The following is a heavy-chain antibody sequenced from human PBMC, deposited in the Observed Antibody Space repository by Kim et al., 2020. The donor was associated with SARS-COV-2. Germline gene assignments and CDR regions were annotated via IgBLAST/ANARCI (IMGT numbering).Heavy chain of an antibody. CDR3: ARGRAMVSGFVDY. CDR1: GGSFSGYY. Sequence: SETLSLTCAVYGGSFSGYYWSWIRQPPGKGLEWIGEINHSGSTNYNPSLKSRVTISVDTSKNQFSLKLSSVTAADTAVYYCARGRAMVSGFVDYWGQGTLVTVSS. CDR2: INHSGST. V-gene: IGHV4-34*01. J-gene: IGHJ4*02. D-gene: IGHD5-18*01.